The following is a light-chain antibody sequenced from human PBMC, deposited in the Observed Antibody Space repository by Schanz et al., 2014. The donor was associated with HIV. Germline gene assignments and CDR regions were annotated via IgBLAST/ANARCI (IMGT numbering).Light chain of an antibody. CDR1: QGIGSS. CDR3: QQLKSYPLT. CDR2: ATS. J-gene: IGKJ4*01. Sequence: AIRMTQSPSSFSSSTGDRVTITCRASQGIGSSLAWYQQKPGKAPKLLIYATSILQSGVPSRFSGSGSGTDCTLTISSLQPEDFASYYCQQLKSYPLTFGGGTKVEIK. V-gene: IGKV1-8*01.